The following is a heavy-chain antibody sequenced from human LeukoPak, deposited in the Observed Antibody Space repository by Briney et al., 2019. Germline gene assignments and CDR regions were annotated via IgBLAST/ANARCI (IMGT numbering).Heavy chain of an antibody. CDR1: GYTFTSYY. Sequence: GASVKVSCKASGYTFTSYYMHWVRQAPGRGLEWMGWINPNSGGTNYAQKFQGRVTMTRDTSISTAYMELSRLRSDDTAVYYCARDRTMTHYFDYWGQGTLVAVSS. J-gene: IGHJ4*02. V-gene: IGHV1-2*02. CDR2: INPNSGGT. D-gene: IGHD3-22*01. CDR3: ARDRTMTHYFDY.